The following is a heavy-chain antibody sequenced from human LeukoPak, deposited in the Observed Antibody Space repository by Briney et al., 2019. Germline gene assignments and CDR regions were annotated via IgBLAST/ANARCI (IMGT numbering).Heavy chain of an antibody. V-gene: IGHV1-18*01. CDR3: ARDLAGVVVPAAIAY. Sequence: ASVKVSCKASGYTFTSYGISWVRQAPGQGLEWMGWISAYNGNTNYAQKLQGRVTMTRDMSTSTVYMELSSLRSEDTAVYYCARDLAGVVVPAAIAYWGQGTLVTVSS. CDR1: GYTFTSYG. J-gene: IGHJ4*02. CDR2: ISAYNGNT. D-gene: IGHD2-2*02.